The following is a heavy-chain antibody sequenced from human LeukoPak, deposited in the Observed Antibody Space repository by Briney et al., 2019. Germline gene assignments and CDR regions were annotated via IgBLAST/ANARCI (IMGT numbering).Heavy chain of an antibody. J-gene: IGHJ4*02. CDR2: FDPEDGET. D-gene: IGHD2-15*01. CDR1: GYTLTELS. CDR3: ATAEPRRYCSGGSCYVDDY. V-gene: IGHV1-24*01. Sequence: ASVKVSCKVSGYTLTELSMHWVRQAPGKGLEWMAGFDPEDGETIYAQKFQGRVTMTEDTSTDTAYMELSSLRSEGTAVYYCATAEPRRYCSGGSCYVDDYWGQGTLVTVSS.